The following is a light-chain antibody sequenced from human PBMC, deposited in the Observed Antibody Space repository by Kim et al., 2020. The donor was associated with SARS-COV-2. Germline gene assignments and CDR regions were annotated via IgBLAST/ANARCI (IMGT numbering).Light chain of an antibody. CDR3: QQYKSYSWT. V-gene: IGKV1-5*01. CDR1: QSISSW. Sequence: DIQMTQSPSTLSASVGDRVTITCRASQSISSWLAWYQQKPGKAPKLLIYDASSLESGVPSRFSGGESGTEFTLTISSLQPDDSATYFCQQYKSYSWTFGQGTKVDIK. CDR2: DAS. J-gene: IGKJ1*01.